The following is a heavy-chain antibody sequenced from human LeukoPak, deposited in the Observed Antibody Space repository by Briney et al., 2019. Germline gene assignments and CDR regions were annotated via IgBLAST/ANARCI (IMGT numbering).Heavy chain of an antibody. CDR1: GFTFTAYT. J-gene: IGHJ5*02. CDR2: ISSTSYI. D-gene: IGHD5-18*01. CDR3: ARDTAMVKFDP. V-gene: IGHV3-21*01. Sequence: PGGSLRLSCAASGFTFTAYTITWVRQAQGKGLEWVSSISSTSYIYYADSVKGRFTISRDNAKNSVYLQMNSLRAEDTAVYYCARDTAMVKFDPWGQGTLVTVSS.